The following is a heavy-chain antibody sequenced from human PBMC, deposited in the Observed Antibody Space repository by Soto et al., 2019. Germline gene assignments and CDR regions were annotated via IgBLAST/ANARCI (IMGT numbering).Heavy chain of an antibody. V-gene: IGHV4-59*01. CDR2: IYYSGST. J-gene: IGHJ5*02. CDR3: ARDLRDFRTDNWFDP. Sequence: SETLSLTCTVSGGSISSYYWSWIRQPPGKGLEWIGYIYYSGSTNYNPSLKSRVTISVDTSKNQFSLKLSSVTAADTAVYYCARDLRDFRTDNWFDPWGQGTLVTVS. D-gene: IGHD3-3*01. CDR1: GGSISSYY.